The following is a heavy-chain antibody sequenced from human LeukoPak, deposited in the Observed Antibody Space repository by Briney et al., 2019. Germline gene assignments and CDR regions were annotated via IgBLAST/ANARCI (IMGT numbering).Heavy chain of an antibody. J-gene: IGHJ4*02. CDR1: GDSVSSNSAA. V-gene: IGHV6-1*01. Sequence: SQTLSLTCAISGDSVSSNSAAWNWIRQSPSRGLEWLGRTYYRSKWYNDYAVSVKSRITINPDTSKNQFSLKLSSVTAADTAVYYCARVAIIRGVFDYYFDYWGQGTLVTVSS. D-gene: IGHD3-10*01. CDR3: ARVAIIRGVFDYYFDY. CDR2: TYYRSKWYN.